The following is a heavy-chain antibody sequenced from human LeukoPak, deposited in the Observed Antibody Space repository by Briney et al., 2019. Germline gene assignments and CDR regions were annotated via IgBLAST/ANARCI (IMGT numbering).Heavy chain of an antibody. V-gene: IGHV3-30*18. D-gene: IGHD3-16*01. CDR2: ISYDGSNK. CDR3: AKDGGGSWFDP. CDR1: GFTFSSYG. Sequence: GRSLRLSCAASGFTFSSYGMHWVRQAPGKGLEWVAVISYDGSNKYYADSVKGRFTISRDNSKNTLYLQMNSLRAEDTAVYYCAKDGGGSWFDPWGQGTLVTVSS. J-gene: IGHJ5*02.